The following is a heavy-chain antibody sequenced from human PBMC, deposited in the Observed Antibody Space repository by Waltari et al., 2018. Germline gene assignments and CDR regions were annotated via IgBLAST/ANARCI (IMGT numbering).Heavy chain of an antibody. J-gene: IGHJ6*03. CDR3: ASLIGYCSGGSCLYYYYYYMDV. CDR2: IYYSGRT. CDR1: GGSISSSSYY. D-gene: IGHD2-15*01. V-gene: IGHV4-39*07. Sequence: QLQLQESGPGLVKPSETLSLTCTVSGGSISSSSYYWGWIRQPPGKGLEWIGSIYYSGRTYSNPSPKSRVTISVDTSKNQFSLKLSSVTAADTAVYYCASLIGYCSGGSCLYYYYYYMDVWGKGTTVTVSS.